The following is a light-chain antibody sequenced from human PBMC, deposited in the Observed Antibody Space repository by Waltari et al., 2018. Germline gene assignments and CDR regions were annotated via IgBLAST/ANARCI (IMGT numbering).Light chain of an antibody. J-gene: IGLJ2*01. CDR2: KDS. CDR1: ALPKQY. Sequence: SYELTQPPSVSVSPGQTARITCAGDALPKQYAYWYQQKPGQAPVLVIYKDSARPSGIRQRFSGSSSGTTVTLTISGVQAEDEADYYCQSADSSGTVVFGGGTKLTVL. CDR3: QSADSSGTVV. V-gene: IGLV3-25*03.